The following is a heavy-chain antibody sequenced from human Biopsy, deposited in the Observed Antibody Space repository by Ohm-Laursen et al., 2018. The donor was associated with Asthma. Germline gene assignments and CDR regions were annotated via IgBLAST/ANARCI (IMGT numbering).Heavy chain of an antibody. V-gene: IGHV3-30-3*01. CDR2: IFFDGSNK. Sequence: SLRLSCSASGFTFHNYVMHWVRQAPGKGLEWVAGIFFDGSNKYYADSVKGRFTISRDNSKDTLYLQVNSLRGDDTTVYYCARGKTWGRSYYFDYWGQGTLVTVSS. D-gene: IGHD6-6*01. CDR3: ARGKTWGRSYYFDY. J-gene: IGHJ4*02. CDR1: GFTFHNYV.